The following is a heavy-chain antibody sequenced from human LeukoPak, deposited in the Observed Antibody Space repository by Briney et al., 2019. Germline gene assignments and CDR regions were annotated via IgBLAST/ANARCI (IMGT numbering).Heavy chain of an antibody. CDR1: GDSISSGLYY. V-gene: IGHV4-61*02. CDR3: ARVSGYHWEGYFDY. J-gene: IGHJ4*02. CDR2: IYTSGST. Sequence: SETLSLTCTVSGDSISSGLYYWTWIRQPAGKGLEWIGRIYTSGSTNYNPSLKSRVTISVDMSKSQFSLKLSSVTAADTAVYYCARVSGYHWEGYFDYWGQGTLVTDSS. D-gene: IGHD5-12*01.